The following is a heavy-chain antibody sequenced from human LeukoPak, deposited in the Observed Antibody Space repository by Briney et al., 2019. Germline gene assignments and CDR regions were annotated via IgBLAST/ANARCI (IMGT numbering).Heavy chain of an antibody. D-gene: IGHD3-9*01. J-gene: IGHJ4*02. CDR1: GGSISSGGYY. CDR2: IYYSGST. Sequence: SRTLSLTCTVSGGSISSGGYYWSWIRQHPGKGLEWIGYIYYSGSTYYNPSLKSRVTISVDTSKNQFSLKLSSVTAADMAVYYCATQPRYYDILTGYSPQYYFDYWGQGTLVTVSS. V-gene: IGHV4-31*03. CDR3: ATQPRYYDILTGYSPQYYFDY.